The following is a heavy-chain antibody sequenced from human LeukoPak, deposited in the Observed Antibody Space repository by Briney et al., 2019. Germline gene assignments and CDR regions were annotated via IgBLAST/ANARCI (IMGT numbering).Heavy chain of an antibody. V-gene: IGHV3-20*04. CDR1: GFTFDDYG. J-gene: IGHJ1*01. D-gene: IGHD3-22*01. CDR3: AREMNSYYYDRSGLVTGLFQH. CDR2: INWNGGST. Sequence: GGSLRLSCAASGFTFDDYGMSWVRQAPGKGLEWVSGINWNGGSTGYADSVKGRFTISRDNAKNSLYLQMNSLRAEDTALYYCAREMNSYYYDRSGLVTGLFQHWGQGTLVTVSS.